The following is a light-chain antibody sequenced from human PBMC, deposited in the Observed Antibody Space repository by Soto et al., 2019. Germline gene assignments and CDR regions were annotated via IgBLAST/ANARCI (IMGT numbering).Light chain of an antibody. CDR2: SNN. J-gene: IGLJ1*01. CDR3: AAWDDSLSYV. Sequence: QSVLTQPPSASGTPGQGLIISCSGSSSNIGSNTVTWYQQLPGTAPKLLIYSNNQRPSGVPDRFSGSKSGTSASLAISGLQSEDEADYYCAAWDDSLSYVFGTATKLTVL. V-gene: IGLV1-44*01. CDR1: SSNIGSNT.